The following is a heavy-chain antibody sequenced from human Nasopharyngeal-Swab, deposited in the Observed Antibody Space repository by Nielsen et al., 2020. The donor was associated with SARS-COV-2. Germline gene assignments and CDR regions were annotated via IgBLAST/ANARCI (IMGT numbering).Heavy chain of an antibody. J-gene: IGHJ2*01. D-gene: IGHD1-14*01. CDR3: ARFSNKGNRYWFFDL. Sequence: VRQAPGKGLEWVSYISNGGSIIYYADSVKGRFTISRDNAGTSPSLQMNSLRAEDTAVYYCARFSNKGNRYWFFDLWGRGTPVTVSS. CDR2: ISNGGSII. V-gene: IGHV3-48*03.